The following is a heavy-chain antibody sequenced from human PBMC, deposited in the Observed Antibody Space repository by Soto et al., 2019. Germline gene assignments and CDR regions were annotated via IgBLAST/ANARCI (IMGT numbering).Heavy chain of an antibody. CDR3: TRGPRSTSTGTGAF. V-gene: IGHV3-74*01. CDR1: GFTFSMYW. Sequence: GGALRLSCAASGFTFSMYWMHWVRQVPGKGPEWVSRINDDGSHTNYADSVKGRFTISRDNAKNTLYLQMNDLRAEDTAVYYCTRGPRSTSTGTGAFWGQGTLVTVSS. CDR2: INDDGSHT. J-gene: IGHJ4*02. D-gene: IGHD1-1*01.